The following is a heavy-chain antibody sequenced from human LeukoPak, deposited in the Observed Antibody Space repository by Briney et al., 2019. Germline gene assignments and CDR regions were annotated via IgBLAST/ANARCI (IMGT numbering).Heavy chain of an antibody. V-gene: IGHV3-23*01. D-gene: IGHD1-26*01. CDR1: GFTFSTYA. J-gene: IGHJ4*02. CDR3: AKEGGSVVGGTIPFDY. Sequence: GGSLRLSCAASGFTFSTYAMNWVRQAPGKGLEWVSAISGSGRGTYYADSVKGRFTISRDNSKNSLYLQMNSLRAEDTAKYYCAKEGGSVVGGTIPFDYWGQGTLVTVSS. CDR2: ISGSGRGT.